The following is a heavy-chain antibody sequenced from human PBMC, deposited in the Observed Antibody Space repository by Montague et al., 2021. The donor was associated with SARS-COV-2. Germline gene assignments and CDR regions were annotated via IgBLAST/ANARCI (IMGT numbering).Heavy chain of an antibody. Sequence: SETLSLTCTVSGGSISSSGDYWGWIRQPPGKGPEWIGRIYYSGTTCYNPSVRSRVTMSVDTSKNQCSLWLGSVPAADTAVFYCAREAAGDWYFDLWGRGTLVTVSS. CDR2: IYYSGTT. D-gene: IGHD2-15*01. J-gene: IGHJ2*01. CDR3: AREAAGDWYFDL. CDR1: GGSISSSGDY. V-gene: IGHV4-39*02.